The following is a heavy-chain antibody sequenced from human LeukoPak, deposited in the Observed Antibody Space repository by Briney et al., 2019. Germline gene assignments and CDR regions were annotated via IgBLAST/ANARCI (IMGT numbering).Heavy chain of an antibody. CDR1: GGSFSGYY. V-gene: IGHV4-34*01. J-gene: IGHJ4*02. CDR3: ARTREDFWSGYATEIDY. CDR2: INHSGST. Sequence: SETLSLTCAFYGGSFSGYYWSWIRQPPGKGLEWIGEINHSGSTNYNPSLKSRVTISVDTSKNQFSLKLSSVTAADTAVYYCARTREDFWSGYATEIDYRGQGTLVTVSS. D-gene: IGHD3-3*01.